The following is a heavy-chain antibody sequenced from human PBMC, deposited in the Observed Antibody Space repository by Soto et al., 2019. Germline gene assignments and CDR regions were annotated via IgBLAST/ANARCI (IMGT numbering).Heavy chain of an antibody. V-gene: IGHV2-5*02. J-gene: IGHJ6*02. Sequence: QITLKESGPALVKPSQTLTLTCTFSGFSLSTSGVGVGWVRQSPGKALEWLTLIYWDDDKRYSPALKTRLTITKDTSKTKVVLTMTNMDPVDTASSYCANKGAAGGGGMDVWGQGTTVTVSS. D-gene: IGHD6-13*01. CDR3: ANKGAAGGGGMDV. CDR2: IYWDDDK. CDR1: GFSLSTSGVG.